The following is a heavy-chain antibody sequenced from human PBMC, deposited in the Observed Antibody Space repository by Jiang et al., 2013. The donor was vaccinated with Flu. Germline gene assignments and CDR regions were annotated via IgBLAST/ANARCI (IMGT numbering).Heavy chain of an antibody. V-gene: IGHV3-30*03. CDR2: MSYDGSKA. J-gene: IGHJ3*02. CDR1: GFIFSSYG. CDR3: ARPPRSVFWGILLYGMSFDI. D-gene: IGHD3-16*01. Sequence: VQLVESGGGVVQPGRSLRLSCAASGFIFSSYGMHWVRQAPGKGPEWVAAMSYDGSKAYYADSVKGRFTISRDNSKNTLYLQMKSLRAEDTAVYFCARPPRSVFWGILLYGMSFDIVGPRDKWSPSL.